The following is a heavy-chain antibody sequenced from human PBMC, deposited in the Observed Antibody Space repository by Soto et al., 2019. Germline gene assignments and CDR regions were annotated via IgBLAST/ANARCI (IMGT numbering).Heavy chain of an antibody. CDR3: ARPAYCGGDCYGINDAFDI. J-gene: IGHJ3*02. Sequence: EVQLVESGGDLVQPGGSLRLSCAASGFTFSSYSMNWVRQAPGKGLEWVSYISSSGSTIFYADSVKGRFTISRDNAKNSLYLQMNSLRAEDTAVYYCARPAYCGGDCYGINDAFDIWGQGTMVTVSS. CDR1: GFTFSSYS. CDR2: ISSSGSTI. V-gene: IGHV3-48*01. D-gene: IGHD2-21*02.